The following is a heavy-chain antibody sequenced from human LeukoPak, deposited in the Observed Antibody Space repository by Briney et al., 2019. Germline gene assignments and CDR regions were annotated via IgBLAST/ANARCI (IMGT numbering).Heavy chain of an antibody. Sequence: GGSLRLSCAASGFTFSSYEMNWVRQAPGKGLEWVSTISGSAGSTYYADSVKGRFTISRDNSKNTLYLQMNSLRAEDTAVYYCAKEDEEWLQTFDYWGQGTLVTVSS. J-gene: IGHJ4*02. D-gene: IGHD3-3*01. CDR2: ISGSAGST. CDR1: GFTFSSYE. CDR3: AKEDEEWLQTFDY. V-gene: IGHV3-23*01.